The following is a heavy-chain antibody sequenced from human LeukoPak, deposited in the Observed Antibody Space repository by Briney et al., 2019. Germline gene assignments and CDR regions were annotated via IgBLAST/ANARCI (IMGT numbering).Heavy chain of an antibody. CDR3: ARDQRCSSTSCYVSPRYYFDY. CDR1: GYTFTSYA. J-gene: IGHJ4*02. V-gene: IGHV1-3*01. Sequence: ASVKVSCKASGYTFTSYAMHWVSQAPGQRLEWMGWINAGNGNTKYSQKFQGRVTITRDTSASTAYMELSSLRSEDTAVYYCARDQRCSSTSCYVSPRYYFDYWGQGTLVTVSS. CDR2: INAGNGNT. D-gene: IGHD2-2*01.